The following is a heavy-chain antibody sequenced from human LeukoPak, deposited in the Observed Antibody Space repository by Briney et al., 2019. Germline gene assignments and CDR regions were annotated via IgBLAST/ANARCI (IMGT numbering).Heavy chain of an antibody. CDR1: GFTFSSYG. Sequence: PGGSLRLSCAASGFTFSSYGMHWVRQAPGKGLEWVAFIRYDGSNKYYADSVKGRFTISRDNSKNTLYLQMNSLRAEDTAVYYCARMALAGWFDPWGQGTLVTVSS. J-gene: IGHJ5*02. D-gene: IGHD1-1*01. CDR2: IRYDGSNK. V-gene: IGHV3-30*02. CDR3: ARMALAGWFDP.